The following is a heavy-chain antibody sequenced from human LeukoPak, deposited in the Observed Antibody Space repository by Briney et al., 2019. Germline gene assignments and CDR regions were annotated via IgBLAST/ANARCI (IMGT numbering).Heavy chain of an antibody. CDR3: ARRIGATGGFYDY. V-gene: IGHV4-34*01. CDR2: INHSGST. J-gene: IGHJ4*02. Sequence: SGTLSLPFAVYGGSFSGYCWSWIRQPPGKGLEWIGEINHSGSTNYNPSLKSRVTISVDTSKNQFSLKLSSVTAADTAVYYCARRIGATGGFYDYWGQGTLVTVSS. D-gene: IGHD1-26*01. CDR1: GGSFSGYC.